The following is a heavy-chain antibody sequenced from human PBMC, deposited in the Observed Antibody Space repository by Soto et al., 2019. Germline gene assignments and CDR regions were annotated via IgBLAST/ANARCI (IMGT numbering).Heavy chain of an antibody. CDR1: GFFFSSYA. Sequence: EVHLLESGGGLVQPGGSLRLSCAASGFFFSSYAMSWVRQAPGKGLEWVSGGGGSGGYKSYADSVKGRFTISRDNSKNSLYLQMESQGAEDTAVYYCAKEAAMVSSSVNDFDYGGQGTLVAVSS. J-gene: IGHJ4*02. V-gene: IGHV3-23*01. D-gene: IGHD6-13*01. CDR3: AKEAAMVSSSVNDFDY. CDR2: GGGSGGYK.